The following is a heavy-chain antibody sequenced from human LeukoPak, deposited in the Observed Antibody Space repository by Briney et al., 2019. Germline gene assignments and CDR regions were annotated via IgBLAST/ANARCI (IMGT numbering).Heavy chain of an antibody. CDR2: ISGRGGST. V-gene: IGHV3-23*01. CDR3: AKGAITMVRGAWFDP. CDR1: GFTFSSYA. D-gene: IGHD3-10*01. Sequence: PGGSLRVSCAASGFTFSSYAMSWVRQAPGKGLEWVSAISGRGGSTYYADSVNGRFTISRDNSKNTLYLQMNSLRAEDTAVYYCAKGAITMVRGAWFDPWGQGTLVTVSS. J-gene: IGHJ5*02.